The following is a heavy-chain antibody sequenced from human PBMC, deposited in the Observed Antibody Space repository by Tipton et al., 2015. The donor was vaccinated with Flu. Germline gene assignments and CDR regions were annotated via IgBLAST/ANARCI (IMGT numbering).Heavy chain of an antibody. Sequence: GLVKPSETLPLTCGVSGDSIRSSNYYWGWIRQPPGKGLEWIGNTFHSGNTYLNPSLKSRVTISVDTSNNRFSLRVTSVTAADTAIYYCARRDYSDYVSDPKNWFDPWGQGILVTVSA. CDR1: GDSIRSSNYY. J-gene: IGHJ5*02. D-gene: IGHD4-11*01. V-gene: IGHV4-38-2*01. CDR3: ARRDYSDYVSDPKNWFDP. CDR2: TFHSGNT.